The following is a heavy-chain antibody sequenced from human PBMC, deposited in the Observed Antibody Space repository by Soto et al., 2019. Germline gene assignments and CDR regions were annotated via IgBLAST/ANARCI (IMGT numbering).Heavy chain of an antibody. Sequence: GESLKISCKGSGYSFTSYWIGWVRQMPGKGLEWMGIIYPGDSDTRYSPSFQGQVTISADKSISTAYLQWSSLKASDTAMYYCARRDYYDSSCNFAAATAFDIWGQETVLTVSS. J-gene: IGHJ3*02. V-gene: IGHV5-51*01. CDR3: ARRDYYDSSCNFAAATAFDI. CDR2: IYPGDSDT. CDR1: GYSFTSYW. D-gene: IGHD3-22*01.